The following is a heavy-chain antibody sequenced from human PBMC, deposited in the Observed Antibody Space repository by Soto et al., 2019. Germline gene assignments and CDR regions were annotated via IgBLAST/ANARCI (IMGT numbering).Heavy chain of an antibody. J-gene: IGHJ4*02. CDR1: GYTFTSYD. V-gene: IGHV1-8*01. CDR2: MNPNSGNT. D-gene: IGHD6-19*01. Sequence: ASVKVSCKASGYTFTSYDINWVRQATGQGLEGMGWMNPNSGNTGYAQKFQGRVTMTRNTSISTAYMELSSLRSEDTAVYYCARSCARVCSGWDLGYWGQGTLVTVSS. CDR3: ARSCARVCSGWDLGY.